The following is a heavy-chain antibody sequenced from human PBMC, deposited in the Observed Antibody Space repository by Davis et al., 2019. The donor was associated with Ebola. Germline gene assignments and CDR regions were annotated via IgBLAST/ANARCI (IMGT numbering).Heavy chain of an antibody. CDR3: AKSVYSRFDY. CDR1: GFTFSSYA. D-gene: IGHD6-13*01. Sequence: GESLKISCSASGFTFSSYAMHWVRQAPGKGLEYVSAISSNGGSTYYADSVKGRFTISRDNSKTTLDLQMNSLRAEDTAVYYCAKSVYSRFDYWGQGTLVTVSS. V-gene: IGHV3-64*04. J-gene: IGHJ4*02. CDR2: ISSNGGST.